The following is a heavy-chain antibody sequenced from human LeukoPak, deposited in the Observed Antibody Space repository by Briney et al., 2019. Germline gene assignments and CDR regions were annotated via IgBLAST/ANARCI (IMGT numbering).Heavy chain of an antibody. V-gene: IGHV3-48*01. Sequence: GGSLRPSCAASGFSLSDYTMKWVRQAPGKGLEWISYIDISSTSTYYADSVEGRFTISRDNAKNSLYLQMTSLRAEDTAVYYCARGPPLFDPWGQGTLVTVSS. J-gene: IGHJ5*02. CDR3: ARGPPLFDP. CDR2: IDISSTST. CDR1: GFSLSDYT.